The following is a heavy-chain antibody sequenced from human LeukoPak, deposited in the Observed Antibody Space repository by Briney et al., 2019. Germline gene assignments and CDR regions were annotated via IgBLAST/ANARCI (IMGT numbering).Heavy chain of an antibody. CDR3: ARDDGSGLDDAFDI. CDR2: IYYSGST. CDR1: GGSISSYY. V-gene: IGHV4-59*01. D-gene: IGHD3-3*01. J-gene: IGHJ3*02. Sequence: PSETLSLTCTVSGGSISSYYWSWIRQPPGKGLEWIGYIYYSGSTNYNPSLKSRVTISVDTSKNQFSLKLSSVTAADTAVYYCARDDGSGLDDAFDIWGQGTMVTVSS.